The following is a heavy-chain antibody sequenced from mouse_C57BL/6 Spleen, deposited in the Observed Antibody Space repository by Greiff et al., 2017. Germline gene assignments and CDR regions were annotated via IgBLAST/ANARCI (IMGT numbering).Heavy chain of an antibody. J-gene: IGHJ2*01. Sequence: QVQLKQSGAELVRPGTSVKMSCKASGYTFTNYWIGWAKQRPGHGLEWIGDIYPGGGYTNYNEKFKGKATLTADKSSSTAYMQFSSLTSEDSAIYYCARSGATGTGDYFDDWGQGTTLTVSS. V-gene: IGHV1-63*01. CDR2: IYPGGGYT. CDR1: GYTFTNYW. D-gene: IGHD4-1*01. CDR3: ARSGATGTGDYFDD.